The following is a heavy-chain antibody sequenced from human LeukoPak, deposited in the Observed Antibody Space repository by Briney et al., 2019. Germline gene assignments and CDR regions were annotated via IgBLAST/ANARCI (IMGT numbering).Heavy chain of an antibody. J-gene: IGHJ4*02. V-gene: IGHV3-9*01. Sequence: PGRSLRLSCAASGFTFDDYAMHWVRQAPGKGLEWVSGISWNSGSIGYADSVKGRFTISRDNAKNSLYLQMNSLRAEDTAVYYCARDSERSQGIAAAGEFDYWGQGTLVTVSS. CDR3: ARDSERSQGIAAAGEFDY. D-gene: IGHD6-13*01. CDR1: GFTFDDYA. CDR2: ISWNSGSI.